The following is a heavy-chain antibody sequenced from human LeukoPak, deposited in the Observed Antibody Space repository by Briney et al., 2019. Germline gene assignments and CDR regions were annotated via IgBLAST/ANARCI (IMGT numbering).Heavy chain of an antibody. CDR3: ARGESVVVPAAHRRYNWFDP. CDR1: GGTFSSYA. D-gene: IGHD2-2*01. J-gene: IGHJ5*02. CDR2: IIPIFGTA. V-gene: IGHV1-69*01. Sequence: SVKVSCKASGGTFSSYAISWVRQAPGQGLEWMGGIIPIFGTANYAQKFQGRVTITADESTSTAYMELSSLRSEDTAVYYCARGESVVVPAAHRRYNWFDPWGQRTLVTVSS.